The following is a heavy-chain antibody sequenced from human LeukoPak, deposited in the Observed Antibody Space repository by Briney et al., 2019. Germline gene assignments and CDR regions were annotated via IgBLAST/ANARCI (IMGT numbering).Heavy chain of an antibody. CDR1: GFTFSSYA. Sequence: HPGGSLRLSCAASGFTFSSYAMYWVRQAPGKGLEWVSAISGGKDSTYYADSVKGRFTISRDNSRSTLYLQVNSLRAEDTAIYYCATKRGQGTQLNYNWFDPWGQGTLVTVSS. D-gene: IGHD1-1*01. CDR3: ATKRGQGTQLNYNWFDP. J-gene: IGHJ5*02. V-gene: IGHV3-23*01. CDR2: ISGGKDST.